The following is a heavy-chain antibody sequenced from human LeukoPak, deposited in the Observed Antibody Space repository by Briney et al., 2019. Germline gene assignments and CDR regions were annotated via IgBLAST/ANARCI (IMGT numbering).Heavy chain of an antibody. CDR3: ARGAINWFDP. Sequence: SETLSLTRAVYGGSFSGYYWSWIRQPPGKGLEWIGEINHSGSTNYNPSLKSRVTISVDTSKNQFSLKLSSVTAADTAVYYCARGAINWFDPWGQGTLVTVSS. CDR1: GGSFSGYY. V-gene: IGHV4-34*01. CDR2: INHSGST. J-gene: IGHJ5*02.